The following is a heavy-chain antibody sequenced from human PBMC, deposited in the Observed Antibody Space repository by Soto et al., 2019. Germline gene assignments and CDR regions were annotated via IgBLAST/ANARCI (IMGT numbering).Heavy chain of an antibody. CDR2: SNHRGST. V-gene: IGHV4-34*01. CDR3: SRRGPTYSGSASPRGFIDF. Sequence: QVQLQQWGAGLLKPSETLSLTCAVHGGSFSGYFWTWIRQAPGKGLEWIGESNHRGSTNYNPALTRRATXAXAXXKSQFSLKLTSVTAADTAVYYCSRRGPTYSGSASPRGFIDFWGQGTLVTVSS. D-gene: IGHD3-10*01. J-gene: IGHJ4*02. CDR1: GGSFSGYF.